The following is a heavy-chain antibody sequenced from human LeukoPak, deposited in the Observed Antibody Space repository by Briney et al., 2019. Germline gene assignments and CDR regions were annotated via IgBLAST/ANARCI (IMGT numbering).Heavy chain of an antibody. CDR2: ISSSSSTI. J-gene: IGHJ4*02. CDR1: GFTFSSYS. D-gene: IGHD1-1*01. CDR3: ARGAGAGDLDY. V-gene: IGHV3-48*01. Sequence: GGSLRLSCAASGFTFSSYSMNWVRQAPGKGLERVSYISSSSSTIYYADSVKGRFTISRDNAKNSLYLQMNSLRAEDTAVYYCARGAGAGDLDYWGQGTLVTVSS.